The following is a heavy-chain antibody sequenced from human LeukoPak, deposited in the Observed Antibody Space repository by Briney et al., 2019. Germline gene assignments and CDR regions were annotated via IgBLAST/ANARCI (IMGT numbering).Heavy chain of an antibody. CDR1: GFTFSSYS. Sequence: GGSLRLSCAASGFTFSSYSMNWVRQAPGKGLEWVSSISSSSSYIYYADSVKGRFTISRDNAKNSLYLQMNSLRTEDTAVYYCARDQGDTTGVDYWGQGTLVTVSS. J-gene: IGHJ4*02. V-gene: IGHV3-21*01. CDR3: ARDQGDTTGVDY. D-gene: IGHD3-16*01. CDR2: ISSSSSYI.